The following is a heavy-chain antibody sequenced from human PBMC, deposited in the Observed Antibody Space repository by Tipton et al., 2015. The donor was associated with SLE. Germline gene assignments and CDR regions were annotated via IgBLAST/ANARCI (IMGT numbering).Heavy chain of an antibody. CDR3: ATDLVGILGYFDY. D-gene: IGHD2-21*01. J-gene: IGHJ4*02. Sequence: TLSLTCTVSGGSVSGHYWSWIRQPPGGGLEWIGYMYYSGFTKLNPSLKSRVTISVDTSENQLFLKLSSVTAADTAVYYCATDLVGILGYFDYWGQGTLVTVSS. CDR1: GGSVSGHY. CDR2: MYYSGFT. V-gene: IGHV4-59*02.